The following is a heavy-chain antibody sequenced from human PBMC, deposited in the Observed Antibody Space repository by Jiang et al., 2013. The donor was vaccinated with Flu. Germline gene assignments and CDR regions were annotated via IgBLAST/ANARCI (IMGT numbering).Heavy chain of an antibody. CDR3: ARGSGSSSWSI. J-gene: IGHJ4*02. Sequence: LLKPSETLSLTCAVYGGSFSGYYWSWIRQPPGKGLEWIGEINHSGSTNYNPSLKSRVTISVDTSKNQFSLKLSSVTAADTAVYYCARGSGSSSWSIWGQGTLVTVSS. D-gene: IGHD6-13*01. CDR1: GGSFSGYY. V-gene: IGHV4-34*01. CDR2: INHSGST.